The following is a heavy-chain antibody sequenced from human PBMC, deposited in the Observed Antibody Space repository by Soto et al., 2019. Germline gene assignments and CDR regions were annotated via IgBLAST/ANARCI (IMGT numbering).Heavy chain of an antibody. Sequence: GESLKISCKGSGYSFTSYWIGWVRQMPGKGLEWMGIIYPGDSDTRYSPSFQGQVTISADKSIGTAYLQWSSLKASDTAMYYCARHHSPGGNGMDVWGQGTTVTVSS. CDR1: GYSFTSYW. V-gene: IGHV5-51*01. D-gene: IGHD2-15*01. J-gene: IGHJ6*02. CDR3: ARHHSPGGNGMDV. CDR2: IYPGDSDT.